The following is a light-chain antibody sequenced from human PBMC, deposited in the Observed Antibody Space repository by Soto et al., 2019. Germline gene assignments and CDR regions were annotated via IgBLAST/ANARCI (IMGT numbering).Light chain of an antibody. J-gene: IGKJ3*01. CDR2: AAS. CDR1: QGISSY. Sequence: AIRMTQSPSSFSASTGDRVTITCRASQGISSYLAWYQQKPGTAPKLLIYAASTLQSGVPSRFRGSGCGTDFTLTISCLQSEEFTTYYCKQYYSYPFTFGPGTKVDIK. CDR3: KQYYSYPFT. V-gene: IGKV1-8*01.